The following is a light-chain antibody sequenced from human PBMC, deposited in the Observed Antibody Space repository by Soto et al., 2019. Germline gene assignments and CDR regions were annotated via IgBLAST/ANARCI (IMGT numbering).Light chain of an antibody. J-gene: IGKJ5*01. CDR3: QQRGDWPIT. CDR2: DAS. Sequence: EIVLTQSPDTLSLSPGERATLFCRASQSIRNQLAWYQQKPGQAPRLLICDASNRATGIPTRFSGSGSGTDFTLTISSLPPEDFAVYYCQQRGDWPITFGQGTRLEI. CDR1: QSIRNQ. V-gene: IGKV3-11*01.